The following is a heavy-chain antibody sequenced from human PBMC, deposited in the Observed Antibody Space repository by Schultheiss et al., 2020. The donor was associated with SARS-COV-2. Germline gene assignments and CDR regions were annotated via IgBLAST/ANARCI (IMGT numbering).Heavy chain of an antibody. J-gene: IGHJ6*02. Sequence: GGSLRLSCAASGFTFSSYSMNWVRQAPGKGLEWVSSISSSSSYIYYADSVKGRFTISRDNAKNSLYLQMNSLRAEDTAVYYCARDSSGWYEFFYYYGMDVWGQGTTITVSS. V-gene: IGHV3-21*01. CDR3: ARDSSGWYEFFYYYGMDV. D-gene: IGHD6-19*01. CDR1: GFTFSSYS. CDR2: ISSSSSYI.